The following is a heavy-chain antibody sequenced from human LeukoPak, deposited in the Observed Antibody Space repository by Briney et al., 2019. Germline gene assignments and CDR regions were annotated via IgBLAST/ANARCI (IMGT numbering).Heavy chain of an antibody. CDR2: ISSSGSTI. D-gene: IGHD3-16*02. Sequence: GGSLRFSCAASGFTFNSYEMNWVRQAQGKGLEWVSYISSSGSTIYNADSVKGRFTISRDNAKNSLYLQMNSLRAEDTAVYYCARYRSPLDSWGQGTLVTVSS. CDR1: GFTFNSYE. V-gene: IGHV3-48*03. J-gene: IGHJ5*01. CDR3: ARYRSPLDS.